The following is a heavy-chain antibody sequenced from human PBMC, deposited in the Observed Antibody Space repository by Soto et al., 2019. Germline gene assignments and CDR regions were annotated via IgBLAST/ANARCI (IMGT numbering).Heavy chain of an antibody. Sequence: GGSLRLSCAASGFTFIDHAIHWVRQAPGRGLEWVALISSDGSSKYFADSVKGRFTISRDNSKNTLYLQMNSLRAEDTAVYYCAKVGATPHYYGMDVWGQGTTVTVSS. CDR2: ISSDGSSK. D-gene: IGHD1-26*01. CDR3: AKVGATPHYYGMDV. CDR1: GFTFIDHA. J-gene: IGHJ6*02. V-gene: IGHV3-30-3*01.